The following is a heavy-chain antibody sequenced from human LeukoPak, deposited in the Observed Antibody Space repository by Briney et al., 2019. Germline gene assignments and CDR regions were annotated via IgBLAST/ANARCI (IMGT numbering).Heavy chain of an antibody. D-gene: IGHD6-13*01. CDR2: IYPGDSDT. CDR3: ARRTTSSWYDFDY. J-gene: IGHJ4*02. V-gene: IGHV5-51*01. CDR1: GYRFTAYW. Sequence: GESLKISCXASGYRFTAYWIGWVRQMAGKGLEWMRIIYPGDSDTRYSPSFQGQVTISADKSISTAYLQLSSLKASDTAMYYCARRTTSSWYDFDYWGQGTLVTVSS.